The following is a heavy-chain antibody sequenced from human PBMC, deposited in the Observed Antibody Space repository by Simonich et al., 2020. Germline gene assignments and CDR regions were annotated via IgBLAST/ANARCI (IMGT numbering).Heavy chain of an antibody. D-gene: IGHD6-6*01. Sequence: GGGVVQPGRSLRLSCAASGFTFSSYAMHWVRQAPGKGLEWVAVISYDGINKYYADSLKGRFTISRDNSKNTLYLQMNSLRAKDTAVYYCARDLGSSYYFDYWGQGTLVTVSS. CDR2: ISYDGINK. J-gene: IGHJ4*02. V-gene: IGHV3-30*07. CDR1: GFTFSSYA. CDR3: ARDLGSSYYFDY.